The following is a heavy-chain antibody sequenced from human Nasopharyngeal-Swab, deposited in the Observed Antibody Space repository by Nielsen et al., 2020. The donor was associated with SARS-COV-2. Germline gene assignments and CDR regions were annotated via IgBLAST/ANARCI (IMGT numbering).Heavy chain of an antibody. D-gene: IGHD3-3*01. CDR3: ARGDTIFGVVMDGMDV. V-gene: IGHV1-2*02. J-gene: IGHJ6*02. CDR2: IDPNSGGT. CDR1: GYTFTDNF. Sequence: ASVKVSCKPSGYTFTDNFIHWVRQAPGLGLEWMGWIDPNSGGTNYVQKFQGRVSMTRDTSTSTVYMELSSLRSEDTAVYYCARGDTIFGVVMDGMDVWGQGTTVTVSS.